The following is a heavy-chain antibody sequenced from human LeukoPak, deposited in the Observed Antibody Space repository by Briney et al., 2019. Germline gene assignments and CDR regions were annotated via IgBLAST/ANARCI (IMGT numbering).Heavy chain of an antibody. Sequence: PGGSLRLSCGASGFTFSSYGMSWVRQAPGKGLEWVSAISGSGGSTYYADSVKGRFTISRDNSKNTLYLQMNSLRAEDTAVYYCAKLKYDGSGTYLSYYYYYMDVWGKGTTVTISS. CDR3: AKLKYDGSGTYLSYYYYYMDV. D-gene: IGHD3-10*01. CDR1: GFTFSSYG. CDR2: ISGSGGST. J-gene: IGHJ6*03. V-gene: IGHV3-23*01.